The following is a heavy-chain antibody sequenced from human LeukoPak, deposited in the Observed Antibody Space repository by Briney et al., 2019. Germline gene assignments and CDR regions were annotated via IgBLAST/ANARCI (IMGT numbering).Heavy chain of an antibody. Sequence: GESLKISCKGSGYSFTSYWIGWVRQMPGKGLEWMGIIYPGDRDTRYSSSFQGQVTISIDKSIRTAYLQWNSLKASDTAMYYCARRDYDDRDGIYDGGAFDIWGQGTLVTVSS. CDR2: IYPGDRDT. J-gene: IGHJ3*02. CDR1: GYSFTSYW. V-gene: IGHV5-51*01. D-gene: IGHD5-24*01. CDR3: ARRDYDDRDGIYDGGAFDI.